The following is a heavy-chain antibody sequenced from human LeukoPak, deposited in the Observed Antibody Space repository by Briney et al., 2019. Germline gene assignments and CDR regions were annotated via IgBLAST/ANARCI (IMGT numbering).Heavy chain of an antibody. CDR1: GFTVSSNS. J-gene: IGHJ6*03. CDR2: IYSDNT. CDR3: ARDYDFWSGYPSYYYYYMDV. Sequence: GGSLRLSCTVSGFTVSSNSMSWVRQAPGKGLEWVSFIYSDNTHYSDSVKGRFTISRDNAKNSLYLQMNSLRAEDTAVYYCARDYDFWSGYPSYYYYYMDVWGKGTTVTVSS. V-gene: IGHV3-53*01. D-gene: IGHD3-3*01.